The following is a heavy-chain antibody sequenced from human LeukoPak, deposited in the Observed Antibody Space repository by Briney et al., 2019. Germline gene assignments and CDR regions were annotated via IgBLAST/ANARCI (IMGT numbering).Heavy chain of an antibody. CDR1: GGSISSGDYY. CDR2: IHYSGST. Sequence: SETLSLTCTVSGGSISSGDYYWSWIRQHPGKGLEWIGYIHYSGSTYYNPSLKSRVTISVDTSKKQFSLKLSSVTAADTAVYYCARVGVAAKSSRYSDYWGQGTLVTVSS. V-gene: IGHV4-31*03. CDR3: ARVGVAAKSSRYSDY. J-gene: IGHJ4*02. D-gene: IGHD2-15*01.